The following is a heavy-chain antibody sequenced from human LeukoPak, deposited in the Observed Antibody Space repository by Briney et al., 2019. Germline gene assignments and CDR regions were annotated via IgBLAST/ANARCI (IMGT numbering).Heavy chain of an antibody. Sequence: PSETLSLTCTLSSGYISFYYWSWIRQPPRKRPEWIGYIDYSGNTHFNPSLRSRSTMSLDTSMRQFFLRLSSVTAADSAVYFCARGDYFRGNSHYIAEYFRHWGQGIPVTVSS. V-gene: IGHV4-59*01. D-gene: IGHD3-16*01. CDR1: SGYISFYY. CDR3: ARGDYFRGNSHYIAEYFRH. J-gene: IGHJ1*01. CDR2: IDYSGNT.